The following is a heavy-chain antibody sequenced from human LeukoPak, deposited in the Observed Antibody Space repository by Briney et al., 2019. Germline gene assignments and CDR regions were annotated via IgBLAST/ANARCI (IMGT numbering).Heavy chain of an antibody. J-gene: IGHJ3*02. Sequence: ASVKVSCKASGYTFTSYYMHWVRQATGQGLEWMGWMNPNSGNTGYAQKFQGRVTITRNTSISTAYMELSSLRSEDTAVYYCARGYYYDSSGYYDAFDIWGQGTMVTVSS. CDR1: GYTFTSYY. CDR2: MNPNSGNT. V-gene: IGHV1-8*03. D-gene: IGHD3-22*01. CDR3: ARGYYYDSSGYYDAFDI.